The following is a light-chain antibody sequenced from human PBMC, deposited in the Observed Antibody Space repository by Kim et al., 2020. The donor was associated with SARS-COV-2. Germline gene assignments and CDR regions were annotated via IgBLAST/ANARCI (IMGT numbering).Light chain of an antibody. J-gene: IGKJ2*01. CDR2: GAS. V-gene: IGKV3-15*01. CDR3: QQYNNRPPLYT. CDR1: QSVCSN. Sequence: SPRESGTPSCSASQSVCSNLFWCQQKTGQAPRLLIYGASTRATGIPARFSGSGSGIEFTLITSSLQSEEFAGYYCQQYNNRPPLYTFGQGTKLEI.